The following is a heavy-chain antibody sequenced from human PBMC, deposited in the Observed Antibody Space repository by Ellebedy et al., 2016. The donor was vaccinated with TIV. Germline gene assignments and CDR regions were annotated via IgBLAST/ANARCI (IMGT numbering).Heavy chain of an antibody. CDR3: ASDGSYGDYRSPTHAFVM. J-gene: IGHJ3*02. CDR1: GFSFSSCW. Sequence: GESLKISCAASGFSFSSCWMSWVRQAPGKGLEWVANMRQDGGDKYYVDSVKGRFTISRYNAKSSLYLQMTSLRADDTAVYYCASDGSYGDYRSPTHAFVMWGQGTMVSVSS. D-gene: IGHD4-17*01. V-gene: IGHV3-7*01. CDR2: MRQDGGDK.